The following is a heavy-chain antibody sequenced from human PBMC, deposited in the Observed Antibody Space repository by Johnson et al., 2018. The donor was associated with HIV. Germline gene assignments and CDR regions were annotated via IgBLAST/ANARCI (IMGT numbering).Heavy chain of an antibody. CDR2: ISYDGSKK. J-gene: IGHJ3*02. D-gene: IGHD3-16*01. CDR3: AQEVRMAGSGAFDI. V-gene: IGHV3-30*18. Sequence: QVQLVESGGGVVQPGRSLRLSCAASGFAFSSYGMHWVRQAPGKGLEWVALISYDGSKKFYADSLKGRFTISRDSSVNTLYLQMNSRKIEDTAVSHGAQEVRMAGSGAFDIWGQGTMVTVSS. CDR1: GFAFSSYG.